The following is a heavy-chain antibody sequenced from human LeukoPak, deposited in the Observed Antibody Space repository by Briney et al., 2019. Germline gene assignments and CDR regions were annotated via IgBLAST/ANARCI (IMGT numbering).Heavy chain of an antibody. D-gene: IGHD2-2*02. CDR2: INGGGSPI. V-gene: IGHV3-48*01. Sequence: GGSLRLSCAASGFTFSRDSMNWVRQAPGKGLEWVSYINGGGSPIYYADSVRGRFTISRDNSKNSLYLQMNSLRAEDTAVYYCAKDRVDCSSTSCYTKFDSWGQGTLVTVSS. J-gene: IGHJ4*02. CDR3: AKDRVDCSSTSCYTKFDS. CDR1: GFTFSRDS.